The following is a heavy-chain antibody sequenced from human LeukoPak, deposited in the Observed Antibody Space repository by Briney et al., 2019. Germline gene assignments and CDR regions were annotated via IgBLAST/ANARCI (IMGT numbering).Heavy chain of an antibody. J-gene: IGHJ6*02. CDR1: GFTFDDHG. V-gene: IGHV3-20*04. D-gene: IGHD1-14*01. CDR2: INWNGGST. CDR3: ARESRKTWARCGMDV. Sequence: GGSLRLSCAASGFTFDDHGMIWVRQVPGKGLQWVAGINWNGGSTGYADSVKGRFTISRDNAKNSLYLQMSSLRAEDTAVYYCARESRKTWARCGMDVWGQGTTVTVSS.